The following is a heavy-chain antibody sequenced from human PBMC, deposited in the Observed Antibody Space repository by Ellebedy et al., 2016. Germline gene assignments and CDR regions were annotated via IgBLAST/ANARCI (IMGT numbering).Heavy chain of an antibody. V-gene: IGHV3-15*01. CDR3: STDPQQGGIIPYYYDSGSSNDY. Sequence: GESLKISCAASGLTLNDAWMSWVRQAPGKGLEWVGRIKSIADGGTIDYAAPVKGRFTISRDDSKNTLYLQMNSLKTEDTAVYYCSTDPQQGGIIPYYYDSGSSNDYWGQGTLVTVSS. CDR2: IKSIADGGTI. J-gene: IGHJ4*02. D-gene: IGHD3-10*01. CDR1: GLTLNDAW.